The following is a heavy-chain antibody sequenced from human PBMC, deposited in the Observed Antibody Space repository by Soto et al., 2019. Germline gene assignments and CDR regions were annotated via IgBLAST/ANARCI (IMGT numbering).Heavy chain of an antibody. J-gene: IGHJ4*02. V-gene: IGHV3-23*01. CDR3: ARRCSGSYYDY. D-gene: IGHD1-26*01. CDR1: GFTFSSYA. Sequence: EVQLLESGGGLVQPGGSLRLSCAASGFTFSSYAMRWVRQAPVKGLEWVSAISGSGGSTYYADSVKGRFTITRDNSRNSVYVQWNSLISEDTAVYYCARRCSGSYYDYWGQGTLVTVSS. CDR2: ISGSGGST.